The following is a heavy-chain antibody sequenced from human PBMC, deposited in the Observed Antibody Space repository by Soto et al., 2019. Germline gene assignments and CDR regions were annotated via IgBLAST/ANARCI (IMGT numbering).Heavy chain of an antibody. CDR1: GGSFSGYY. V-gene: IGHV4-34*01. CDR3: ARGNLRIAAAGHVDY. CDR2: INHSGST. J-gene: IGHJ4*02. D-gene: IGHD6-13*01. Sequence: SQTLSLTWAVYGGSFSGYYWSWIRQPQGKGLEWIGEINHSGSTNYNPSLKSRVTISVDTSKNQFSLKLSSVTAADTAVYYCARGNLRIAAAGHVDYWGQGTLVTVSS.